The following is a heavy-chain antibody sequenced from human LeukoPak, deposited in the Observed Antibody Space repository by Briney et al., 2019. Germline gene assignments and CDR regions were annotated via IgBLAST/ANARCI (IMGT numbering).Heavy chain of an antibody. D-gene: IGHD6-19*01. CDR3: ARESIAVAGRIDY. J-gene: IGHJ4*02. CDR2: IYYSGST. Sequence: PSETLSLTCTVSGGSVSSGSYYWSWIRQLPGKGLEWIGYIYYSGSTNYNPSLKSRVTISVDTSKNQFSLKLSSVTAADTAVYYCARESIAVAGRIDYWGQGTLVTVSS. V-gene: IGHV4-61*01. CDR1: GGSVSSGSYY.